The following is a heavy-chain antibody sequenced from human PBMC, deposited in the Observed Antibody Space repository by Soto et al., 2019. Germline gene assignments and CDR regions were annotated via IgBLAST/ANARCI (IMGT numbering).Heavy chain of an antibody. Sequence: ASVKVSCKACGCTFTSYYMHWVRQAPGQGLEWMGIINPSGGSTSYAQKFQGRVTMTRDTSTSTVYMELSSLRSEDTAVYYCAREPGYSSGWYYFDYWGQGTLVTVSS. V-gene: IGHV1-46*01. CDR3: AREPGYSSGWYYFDY. CDR1: GCTFTSYY. CDR2: INPSGGST. J-gene: IGHJ4*02. D-gene: IGHD6-19*01.